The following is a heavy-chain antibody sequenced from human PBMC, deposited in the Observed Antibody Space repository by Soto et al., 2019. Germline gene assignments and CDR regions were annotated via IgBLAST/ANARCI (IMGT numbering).Heavy chain of an antibody. CDR1: GFTFSSYW. CDR3: AGDQKQLGEFDY. J-gene: IGHJ4*02. CDR2: INSDGSST. V-gene: IGHV3-74*01. Sequence: SGGSLRLSCAASGFTFSSYWMHWVRQAPGKGLVWVSRINSDGSSTSYADSVKGRFTISRDNAKNTLYLQMNSLRAEDTAVYYCAGDQKQLGEFDYWGQGTLVTVSS. D-gene: IGHD6-6*01.